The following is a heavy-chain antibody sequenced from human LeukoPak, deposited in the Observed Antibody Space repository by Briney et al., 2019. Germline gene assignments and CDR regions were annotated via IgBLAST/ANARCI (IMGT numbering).Heavy chain of an antibody. Sequence: ETLSLTCTVSGGSISSSSYYWGWIRQPPGKGLEWVSAITGGADSTYYADSVKGRFTISRDNSRNTLFLEMSSLRAEDTAIYYCALNYGANLRPPFDAWGPGTLVTVSS. CDR1: GGSISSSSYY. J-gene: IGHJ4*02. D-gene: IGHD4/OR15-4a*01. CDR3: ALNYGANLRPPFDA. V-gene: IGHV3-23*01. CDR2: ITGGADST.